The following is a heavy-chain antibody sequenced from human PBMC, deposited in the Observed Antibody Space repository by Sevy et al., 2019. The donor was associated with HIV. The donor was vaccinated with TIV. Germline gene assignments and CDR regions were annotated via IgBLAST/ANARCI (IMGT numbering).Heavy chain of an antibody. J-gene: IGHJ3*02. V-gene: IGHV1-18*01. Sequence: ASVKVSCKASGYTFTSYGISWVRQAPGQGLEWMGWISAYNGNTNYAQKLQGRVTMTTDTSTSTAYMELRSLRSDDTAVYYCAREYHHKYSSWYKDDAFDIWGQRTMVTVSS. D-gene: IGHD6-13*01. CDR3: AREYHHKYSSWYKDDAFDI. CDR2: ISAYNGNT. CDR1: GYTFTSYG.